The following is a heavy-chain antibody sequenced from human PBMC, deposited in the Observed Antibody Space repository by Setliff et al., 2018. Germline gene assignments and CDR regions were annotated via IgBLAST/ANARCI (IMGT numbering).Heavy chain of an antibody. J-gene: IGHJ6*03. D-gene: IGHD1-20*01. V-gene: IGHV4-4*08. CDR1: GDFVSSSY. CDR2: VYTTLST. Sequence: PSETLSLTCTVSGDFVSSSYWSWIRQAPGKGLEWIGYVYTTLSTNYNPSLKSRVAMSVDTSKNQVSLKLTSVTAADTAVYYCARDHRPYRASGVDNSHFYYMDVWGEGTTVTVSS. CDR3: ARDHRPYRASGVDNSHFYYMDV.